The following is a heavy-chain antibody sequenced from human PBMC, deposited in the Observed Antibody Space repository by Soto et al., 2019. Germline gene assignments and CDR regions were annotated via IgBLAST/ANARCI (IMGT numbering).Heavy chain of an antibody. D-gene: IGHD1-26*01. CDR2: MNPNSGNT. Sequence: ASVKVSCKASGYTFTSYDINWVRQAPGQGLEWMGWMNPNSGNTGYAQKFQGRVTMTRNTSISTAYMELSSPRSEDTAVYYCARGRWELLSPDAFDIWGQGTMVTVSS. V-gene: IGHV1-8*01. J-gene: IGHJ3*02. CDR1: GYTFTSYD. CDR3: ARGRWELLSPDAFDI.